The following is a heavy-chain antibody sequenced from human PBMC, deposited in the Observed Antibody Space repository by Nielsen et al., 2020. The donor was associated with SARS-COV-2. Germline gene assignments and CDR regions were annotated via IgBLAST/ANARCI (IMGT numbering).Heavy chain of an antibody. CDR2: ISSDGSRT. CDR1: GFTFRNYV. CDR3: AREGCSGGSCYSVHAFDI. D-gene: IGHD2-15*01. V-gene: IGHV3-64D*06. J-gene: IGHJ3*02. Sequence: GESLKISCSVSGFTFRNYVMNWVRQAPGKGLEDVASISSDGSRTYHSDSVKGRFTISRDNSQNTLYLQMSSLRVEDTAVYYCAREGCSGGSCYSVHAFDIWGQGTMVTVSS.